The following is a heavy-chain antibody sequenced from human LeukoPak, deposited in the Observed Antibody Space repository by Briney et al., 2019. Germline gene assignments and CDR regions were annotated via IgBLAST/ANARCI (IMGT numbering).Heavy chain of an antibody. V-gene: IGHV5-51*01. J-gene: IGHJ6*02. Sequence: GAPLQTLCQGSGSRFTSYWIGWARPMPGKGLEWMGSIYPGDSDTRYSPSFQGQVTISADKSISTAYPQWSSLKASDTAMYYCARQPPYYYGMDVWGQGTTVAVSS. CDR3: ARQPPYYYGMDV. CDR1: GSRFTSYW. CDR2: IYPGDSDT.